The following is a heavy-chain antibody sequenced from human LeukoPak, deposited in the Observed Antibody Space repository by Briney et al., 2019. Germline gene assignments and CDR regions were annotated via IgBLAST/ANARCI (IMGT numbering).Heavy chain of an antibody. J-gene: IGHJ6*03. V-gene: IGHV4-39*07. CDR2: IYYSEST. CDR1: GGSISSSSYY. Sequence: PSEILSLTCTVSGGSISSSSYYWGWIRQPPGKGLEWIGSIYYSESTNYNPSLKSRVTISVDTSKNQFSLKLSSVTAADTAVYYCARVPATWIQLYHGHPGVASGGYYYYMDVWGKGTTVTVSS. CDR3: ARVPATWIQLYHGHPGVASGGYYYYMDV. D-gene: IGHD5-18*01.